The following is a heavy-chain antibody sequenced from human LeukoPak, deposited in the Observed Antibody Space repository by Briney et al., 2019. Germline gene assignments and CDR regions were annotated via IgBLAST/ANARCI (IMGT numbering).Heavy chain of an antibody. D-gene: IGHD2-21*02. CDR1: GFAFSNTW. V-gene: IGHV3-15*01. J-gene: IGHJ4*02. CDR3: STDYMVTPVFDY. CDR2: VKTKTDGGIT. Sequence: GGSLRLSCAASGFAFSNTWMSWVRQAPGRGLEFVGRVKTKTDGGITDYAAPVNGRFTVSRDDSKNTVYLQMTSLKTEDTAVYYCSTDYMVTPVFDYWGQGTWSPSPQ.